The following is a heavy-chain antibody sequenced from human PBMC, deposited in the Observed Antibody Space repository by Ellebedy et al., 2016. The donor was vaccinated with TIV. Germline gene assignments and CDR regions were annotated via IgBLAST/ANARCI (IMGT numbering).Heavy chain of an antibody. CDR2: IRSKAYGGTT. Sequence: PGGSLRLSCSASGFTFTTYAMHWVRQAPGKGLEWVGFIRSKAYGGTTEYAASVKGRFTISRDDSKNSLYLQMNSLRDEDTALYYCVRDRDWAFDYWGQGTLVTVSS. J-gene: IGHJ4*02. CDR3: VRDRDWAFDY. D-gene: IGHD2-21*02. V-gene: IGHV3-49*04. CDR1: GFTFTTYA.